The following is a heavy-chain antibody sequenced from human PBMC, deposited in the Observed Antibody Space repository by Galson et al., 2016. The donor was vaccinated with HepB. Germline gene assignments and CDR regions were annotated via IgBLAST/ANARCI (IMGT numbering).Heavy chain of an antibody. D-gene: IGHD2-2*01. CDR1: GYTFTDYSDYY. CDR3: ARGNRVVVIPTTKFDP. Sequence: SVKVSCKASGYTFTDYSDYYLHWVRPVPGQGLEWLGMITPNAGNTKFAQRFQDRLSMARDPSTTTVYMELSSLPFEDTAVYYCARGNRVVVIPTTKFDPWGQGTLVTVSS. CDR2: ITPNAGNT. J-gene: IGHJ5*02. V-gene: IGHV1-46*01.